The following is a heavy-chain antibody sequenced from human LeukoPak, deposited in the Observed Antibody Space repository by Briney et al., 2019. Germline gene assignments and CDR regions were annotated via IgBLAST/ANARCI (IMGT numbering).Heavy chain of an antibody. CDR3: ASTHSSGRNDGWSDP. V-gene: IGHV1-69*05. CDR1: GGTFTSYA. CDR2: IIPIFGTA. J-gene: IGHJ5*02. Sequence: SVKVSCKASGGTFTSYAISWVRQAPGQGLEWMGRIIPIFGTANYAQKFQGRVTITTDESTSPAYMELSSLRSADTAVYYCASTHSSGRNDGWSDPWGQATLVTVSS. D-gene: IGHD6-19*01.